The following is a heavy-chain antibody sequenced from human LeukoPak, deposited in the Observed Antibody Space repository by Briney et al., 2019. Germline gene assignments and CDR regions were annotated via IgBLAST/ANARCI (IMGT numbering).Heavy chain of an antibody. CDR1: GGTFSSYA. J-gene: IGHJ6*02. V-gene: IGHV1-69*04. Sequence: SVKVSCKASGGTFSSYAISWVRQAPGQGLEWMGRIIPILGIANYAQKFQGRVTITADKSTSTAYMELSSLRSEDTAVYYCARDWVVRGIKGYYYYGMDVWGQGTTVTVSS. CDR2: IIPILGIA. D-gene: IGHD3-10*01. CDR3: ARDWVVRGIKGYYYYGMDV.